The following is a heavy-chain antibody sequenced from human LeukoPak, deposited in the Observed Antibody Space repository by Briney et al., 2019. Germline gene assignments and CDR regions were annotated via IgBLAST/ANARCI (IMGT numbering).Heavy chain of an antibody. CDR2: IYSGGST. Sequence: GGSLRLSCAASGVTVSSNYMSWVRQAPGKGLEWVSVIYSGGSTYYADSVKGRFTISRDNSKNTLYLQMNSLRAEDTAVYYCARVYCSSTSCYLLYFDYWGQGTLVTVSS. CDR1: GVTVSSNY. D-gene: IGHD2-2*01. V-gene: IGHV3-66*02. CDR3: ARVYCSSTSCYLLYFDY. J-gene: IGHJ4*02.